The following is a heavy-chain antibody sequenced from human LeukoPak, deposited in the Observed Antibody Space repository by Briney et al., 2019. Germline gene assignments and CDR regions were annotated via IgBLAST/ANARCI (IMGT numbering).Heavy chain of an antibody. Sequence: ASVKVSCKASGYTFTSYGISWVRQAPGQGLEWMGWISAYNGNTNYAQKFQGRVTMTTDTSTSTAYMELRSLRSDDTAVYYCARDRNCGGDCYSGRYNWFDPWGQGTLATVSS. CDR1: GYTFTSYG. V-gene: IGHV1-18*01. CDR3: ARDRNCGGDCYSGRYNWFDP. CDR2: ISAYNGNT. D-gene: IGHD2-21*02. J-gene: IGHJ5*02.